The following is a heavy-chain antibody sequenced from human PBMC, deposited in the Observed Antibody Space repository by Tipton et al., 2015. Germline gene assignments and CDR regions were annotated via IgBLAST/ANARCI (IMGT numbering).Heavy chain of an antibody. Sequence: TLSLTCTVSGTSINSYYWTWIRQSPGEGLEWIGYIYYSGSTNYNPSLRSRVAMSMDTSKNQFSLKLSSVTAADTAVYYCARHGEKYCSGGDCSPRSPDYWGQGTLVTVSS. V-gene: IGHV4-59*08. D-gene: IGHD2-15*01. CDR1: GTSINSYY. J-gene: IGHJ4*02. CDR2: IYYSGST. CDR3: ARHGEKYCSGGDCSPRSPDY.